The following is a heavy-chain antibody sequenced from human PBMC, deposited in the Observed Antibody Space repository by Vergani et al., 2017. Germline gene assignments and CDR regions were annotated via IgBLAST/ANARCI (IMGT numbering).Heavy chain of an antibody. CDR1: GFTVSSNY. CDR3: AKAAYSSGWYTEFDY. CDR2: IYSGGST. V-gene: IGHV3-53*01. D-gene: IGHD6-19*01. J-gene: IGHJ4*02. Sequence: EVQLVESGGGLIQPGGSLRLSCAASGFTVSSNYMSWVRQAPGKGLEWVSVIYSGGSTYYADSVKGRFTISRDNSKNTLYLQMNSLRAEDTAVYYCAKAAYSSGWYTEFDYWGQGTLVTVSS.